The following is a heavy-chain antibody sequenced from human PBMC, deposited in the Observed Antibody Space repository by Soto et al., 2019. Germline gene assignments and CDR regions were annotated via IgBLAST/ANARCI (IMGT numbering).Heavy chain of an antibody. V-gene: IGHV3-13*01. CDR3: VRDRYYGSGSLFEN. J-gene: IGHJ4*02. CDR2: IGVAGDT. Sequence: SLRLSCASSGFVFSDHDMHWVRQVPGKGLEWVSEIGVAGDTYYPDSVKGRFTISRENARKTLYLQMTSLRVGDTATYYCVRDRYYGSGSLFENWGQGTPVTVSS. CDR1: GFVFSDHD. D-gene: IGHD3-10*01.